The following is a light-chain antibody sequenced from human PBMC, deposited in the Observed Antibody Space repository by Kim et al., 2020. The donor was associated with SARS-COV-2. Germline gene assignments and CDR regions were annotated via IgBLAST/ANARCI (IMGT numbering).Light chain of an antibody. CDR2: DAS. J-gene: IGKJ1*01. CDR3: QQYNSYPWA. Sequence: ASVGDRVTITCRASQSISNWLAWYQQKPGKAPKVLIYDASSLESGVPPRFSGSGSGTEFTLTISSLQPDDFATYYCQQYNSYPWAFGQGSKVDIK. CDR1: QSISNW. V-gene: IGKV1-5*01.